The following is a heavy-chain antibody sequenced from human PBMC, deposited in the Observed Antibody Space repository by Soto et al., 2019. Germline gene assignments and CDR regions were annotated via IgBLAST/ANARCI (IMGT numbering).Heavy chain of an antibody. CDR3: ARDRRNRLLWFGEDKQNPDVGFDP. CDR2: INPNSGGT. V-gene: IGHV1-2*04. D-gene: IGHD3-10*01. CDR1: GYTFTGYY. Sequence: GASVKVSCKASGYTFTGYYMHWVRQAPGQGLEWMGWINPNSGGTNYAQKFQGWVTMTRDTSISTAYMELSRLRSDDTAVYYCARDRRNRLLWFGEDKQNPDVGFDPWGQGTLVTVSS. J-gene: IGHJ5*02.